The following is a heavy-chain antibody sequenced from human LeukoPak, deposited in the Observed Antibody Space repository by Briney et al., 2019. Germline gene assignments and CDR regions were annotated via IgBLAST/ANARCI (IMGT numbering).Heavy chain of an antibody. V-gene: IGHV4-34*01. CDR1: GGSFSGYY. D-gene: IGHD4-11*01. Sequence: SETLSLTCAVYGGSFSGYYWSWIRQPPGKGLEWIGEINHSGSTNYNPSLKSRVTISVDTSKNQFSLKLSSVTAADTAVYDCASVTTVTPRPLPLWGQGTLVTVSS. CDR3: ASVTTVTPRPLPL. J-gene: IGHJ4*02. CDR2: INHSGST.